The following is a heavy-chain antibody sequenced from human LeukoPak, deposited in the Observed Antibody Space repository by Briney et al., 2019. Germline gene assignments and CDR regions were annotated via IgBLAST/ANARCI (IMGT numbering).Heavy chain of an antibody. Sequence: GGSLRLSCAASGFTFSSYAMHWVRQAPGKGLEWVAVISYDGSNKYYADSVKGRFTLSRDNSKNTLYLQMNSLRAEDTAAYYCARDKVSDYWGQGTLVTVSS. J-gene: IGHJ4*02. CDR1: GFTFSSYA. CDR3: ARDKVSDY. CDR2: ISYDGSNK. V-gene: IGHV3-30-3*01.